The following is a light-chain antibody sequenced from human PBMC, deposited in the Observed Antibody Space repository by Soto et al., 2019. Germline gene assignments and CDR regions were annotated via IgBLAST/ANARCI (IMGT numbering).Light chain of an antibody. CDR2: EVT. CDR1: SSDIGTYNF. CDR3: SSYAGSNNYVV. Sequence: QSVLTQPPSASGPPGQSVTISCTGTSSDIGTYNFVSWYQQHPGKAPKLIIYEVTKRPSGVPDRFSGSKSGITASLTVSGLQAEDEADYYCSSYAGSNNYVVFGGGTKLTVL. J-gene: IGLJ2*01. V-gene: IGLV2-8*01.